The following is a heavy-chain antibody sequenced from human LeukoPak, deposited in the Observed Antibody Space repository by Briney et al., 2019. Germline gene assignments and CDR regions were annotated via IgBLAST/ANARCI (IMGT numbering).Heavy chain of an antibody. Sequence: SETLSLTCTVSGGSISSSSYYWGWIRQPPGKGLEWIGSIYYSGSTYYNPSLKSRVTISVDTSKNQLSLKLTAVSAADTAVYYCAGRGQRYFRDWGQGTLVTVSS. CDR3: AGRGQRYFRD. CDR1: GGSISSSSYY. V-gene: IGHV4-39*01. CDR2: IYYSGST. J-gene: IGHJ1*01.